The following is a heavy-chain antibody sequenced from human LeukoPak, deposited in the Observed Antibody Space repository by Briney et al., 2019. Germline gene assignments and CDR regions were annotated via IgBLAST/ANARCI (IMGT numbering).Heavy chain of an antibody. J-gene: IGHJ6*02. Sequence: SETLSLTCTVSGGSFSGSSYYWGWLRQPPGTGREWSVSIYYSGSTYYNPSLKSRVTISVDTSNNQFSLKLNSVPATDTAVYYFARILHYYYGMDVWGQGTTVTVSS. V-gene: IGHV4-39*01. CDR1: GGSFSGSSYY. CDR2: IYYSGST. D-gene: IGHD2-15*01. CDR3: ARILHYYYGMDV.